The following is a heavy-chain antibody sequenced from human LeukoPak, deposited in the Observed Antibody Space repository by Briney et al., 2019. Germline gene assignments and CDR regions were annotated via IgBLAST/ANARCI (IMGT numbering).Heavy chain of an antibody. Sequence: GGSLRLSCEASVFTFNNYAMTWVRQAPGKGLEWVSGISGNGDHTYYTDSVKGRFTISRDNSNNTLYLQMNSLRVEDTAVYYCANSLDSRWQQLKGGYFDYWGQGTLVPVSS. CDR2: ISGNGDHT. CDR3: ANSLDSRWQQLKGGYFDY. D-gene: IGHD2-15*01. J-gene: IGHJ4*02. CDR1: VFTFNNYA. V-gene: IGHV3-23*01.